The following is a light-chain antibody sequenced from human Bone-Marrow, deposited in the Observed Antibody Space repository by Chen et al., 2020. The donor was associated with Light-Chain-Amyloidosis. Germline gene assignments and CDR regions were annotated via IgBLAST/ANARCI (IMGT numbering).Light chain of an antibody. Sequence: SYELTQPPSVSVSPGQTARITCSGDDLPTKYAYWYQQKPGQAPVLVIHRDTERPSGISARFSGSSAVTTSTLTISGVQAEDEADYHCQSADSSGTYEVRVGGGTKLTVL. V-gene: IGLV3-25*03. CDR2: RDT. CDR3: QSADSSGTYEVR. CDR1: DLPTKY. J-gene: IGLJ2*01.